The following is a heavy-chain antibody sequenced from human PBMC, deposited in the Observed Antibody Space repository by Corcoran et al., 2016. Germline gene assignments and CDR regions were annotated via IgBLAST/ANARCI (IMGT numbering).Heavy chain of an antibody. CDR2: IYYSGST. CDR1: GCSISSSSYY. V-gene: IGHV4-39*01. Sequence: QLQLQESGPGLVKPSETLSLTCTVSGCSISSSSYYWGWIRQPPGKGLEWIGSIYYSGSTYYNPSLKSRVTISVDTSKNQFSLKLSSVTAADTAVYYCARHVLQWLLLDYWGQGTLVTVSS. J-gene: IGHJ4*02. D-gene: IGHD3-22*01. CDR3: ARHVLQWLLLDY.